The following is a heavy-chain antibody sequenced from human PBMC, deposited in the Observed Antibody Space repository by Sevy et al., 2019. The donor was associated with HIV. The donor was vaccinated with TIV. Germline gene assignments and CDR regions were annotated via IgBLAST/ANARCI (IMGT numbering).Heavy chain of an antibody. D-gene: IGHD6-13*01. J-gene: IGHJ4*02. CDR3: ARESQAGQQLVQGLFDY. CDR2: ISSSGSTI. Sequence: GGSLRLSCAASGFTFSDYYMSWIRQAPGKGLEWVSYISSSGSTIYYADSVKGRFTSSRDNAKNSLYLQMNSLRAEDTAVYYCARESQAGQQLVQGLFDYWGQGTLVTVSS. CDR1: GFTFSDYY. V-gene: IGHV3-11*01.